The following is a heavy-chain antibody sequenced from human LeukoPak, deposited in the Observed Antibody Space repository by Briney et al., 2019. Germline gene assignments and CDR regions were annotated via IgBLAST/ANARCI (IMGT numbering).Heavy chain of an antibody. CDR1: GGSISISSYY. V-gene: IGHV4-39*01. CDR3: ARASSSSWYDMEDY. CDR2: IYYSGST. D-gene: IGHD6-13*01. Sequence: SETLSLTCTVSGGSISISSYYWGWIRQPPGKGLEWIGSIYYSGSTHYNPSLKCRVTISVATSKNQFSLKLSSVTAADTAVYYCARASSSSWYDMEDYWGQGTLVTVPS. J-gene: IGHJ4*02.